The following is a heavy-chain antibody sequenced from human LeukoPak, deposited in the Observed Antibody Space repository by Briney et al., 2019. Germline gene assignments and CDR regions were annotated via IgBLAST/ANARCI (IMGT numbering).Heavy chain of an antibody. CDR2: ISAYNGNT. D-gene: IGHD3-3*01. CDR3: ARDSTPYYDRYYMDV. CDR1: GYTFTDYG. V-gene: IGHV1-18*01. Sequence: GASVKVSCKASGYTFTDYGISWVRQAPGQGLEWMGWISAYNGNTNYAQKIQGRVTMTTDTSTSTAYMELRSLRSDDTAVYYCARDSTPYYDRYYMDVWGKGTTVTVSS. J-gene: IGHJ6*03.